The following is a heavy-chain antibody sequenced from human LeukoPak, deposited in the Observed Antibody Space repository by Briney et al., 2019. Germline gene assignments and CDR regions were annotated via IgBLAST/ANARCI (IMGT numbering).Heavy chain of an antibody. CDR1: GFTFSSYA. Sequence: GGSLRLSCAASGFTFSSYAMSWVRQAPGKGLEWVSAISGSGGSTYYADSVKGRFTISRDNSKNTLYLQMNSLRAEDTAVYYCAKDHPMDRGVRGCFDYWGQGTLVTVSS. V-gene: IGHV3-23*01. CDR3: AKDHPMDRGVRGCFDY. J-gene: IGHJ4*02. CDR2: ISGSGGST. D-gene: IGHD3-10*01.